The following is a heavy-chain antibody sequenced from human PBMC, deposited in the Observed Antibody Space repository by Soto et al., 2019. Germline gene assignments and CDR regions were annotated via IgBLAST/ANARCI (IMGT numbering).Heavy chain of an antibody. CDR2: INHSGST. V-gene: IGHV4-34*01. J-gene: IGHJ4*02. Sequence: SETLSLTCAVYGGSFSGYYWSWIRQPPGKGLEWIGEINHSGSTNYNPSLKSRVTISVDTSKNQFSLKLSSVTAADTAVYYCARAPSAVYFDYWGQGTLVTVSS. CDR3: ARAPSAVYFDY. CDR1: GGSFSGYY.